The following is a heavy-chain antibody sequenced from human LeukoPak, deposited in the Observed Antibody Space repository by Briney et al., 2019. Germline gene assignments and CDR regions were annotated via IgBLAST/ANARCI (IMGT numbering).Heavy chain of an antibody. J-gene: IGHJ5*02. CDR2: MNPNSGNT. D-gene: IGHD3-16*01. CDR1: GGTFSSYA. V-gene: IGHV1-8*02. CDR3: ARGYYDYVSGGDWFDG. Sequence: ASVKVSCKASGGTFSSYAISWVRQATGQGLEWMGWMNPNSGNTGYAQKFQGRVTTNRNTSISTAYMELSSMRSEDTAVYYCARGYYDYVSGGDWFDGWGQRTLVTVSS.